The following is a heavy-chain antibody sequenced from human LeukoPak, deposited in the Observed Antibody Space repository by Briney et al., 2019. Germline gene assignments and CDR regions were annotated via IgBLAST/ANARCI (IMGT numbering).Heavy chain of an antibody. J-gene: IGHJ5*02. CDR3: ARDIGGASMVRGVIKGAHWFDP. CDR1: GGSISSYY. V-gene: IGHV4-4*07. D-gene: IGHD3-10*01. CDR2: IYTSGST. Sequence: SETLSLTCTVSGGSISSYYWSWIRQPAGKGLEWIGRIYTSGSTNYNPSLKSRVTMSVDTSKNQFSLKPSSVTAADTAVYYCARDIGGASMVRGVIKGAHWFDPWGQGTLVTVSS.